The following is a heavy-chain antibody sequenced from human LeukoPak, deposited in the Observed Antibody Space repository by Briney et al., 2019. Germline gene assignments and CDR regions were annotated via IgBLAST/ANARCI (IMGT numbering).Heavy chain of an antibody. CDR3: ARDFYGSGSYYPSH. J-gene: IGHJ4*02. CDR2: IYTSGST. V-gene: IGHV4-61*02. CDR1: GGSISSGSYY. Sequence: SQTLSLTCTVSGGSISSGSYYWSWIRQPAGKGLEWIGRIYTSGSTYYNPSLKSRVTISVDTPKNQFSLKLSSVTAADTAVYHCARDFYGSGSYYPSHRGQGTLGT. D-gene: IGHD3-10*01.